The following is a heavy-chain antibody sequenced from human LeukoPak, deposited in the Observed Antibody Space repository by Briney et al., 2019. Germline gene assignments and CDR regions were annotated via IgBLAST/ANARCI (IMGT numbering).Heavy chain of an antibody. D-gene: IGHD6-19*01. J-gene: IGHJ4*02. CDR1: GYTFTSYY. V-gene: IGHV1-46*01. CDR2: INPSGGST. Sequence: ASVKVSCKASGYTFTSYYMHWVRQAPGQGLEWMGIINPSGGSTSYAQKFQGRVTMTRDMSTSTVYMELSSLRSEDTAVYYCARDFEMYSSGWYYFDYWGQGTLVTVSS. CDR3: ARDFEMYSSGWYYFDY.